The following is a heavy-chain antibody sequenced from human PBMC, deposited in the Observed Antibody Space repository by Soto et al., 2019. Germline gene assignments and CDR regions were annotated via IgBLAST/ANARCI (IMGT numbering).Heavy chain of an antibody. Sequence: GASVKVSCKASGYTFTSYAMHWVRQAPGQRLEWMGWIKAGNGKKKYSQKFQGRVTITRDTSASTAYMELNSLRADDTAVYYCATTRHGSGSYYADHWAQGTLVTVSS. V-gene: IGHV1-3*01. J-gene: IGHJ4*02. CDR1: GYTFTSYA. CDR2: IKAGNGKK. D-gene: IGHD3-10*01. CDR3: ATTRHGSGSYYADH.